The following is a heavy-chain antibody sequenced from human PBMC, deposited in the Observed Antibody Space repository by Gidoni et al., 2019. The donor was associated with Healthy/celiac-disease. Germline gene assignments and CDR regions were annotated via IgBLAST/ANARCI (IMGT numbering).Heavy chain of an antibody. CDR3: AREGYSSGWYKRY. CDR2: ISYDGSNK. Sequence: QVQLVASGGGVVQPGRSLRLSCAASGFTFSSSGLHWFRQAPGKGLEWVAVISYDGSNKYSADSVKGRFTSSRDNSKNTLYLQMNSLRAEDTALYYCAREGYSSGWYKRYWGQGTLVTVSS. V-gene: IGHV3-30*19. CDR1: GFTFSSSG. J-gene: IGHJ4*02. D-gene: IGHD6-19*01.